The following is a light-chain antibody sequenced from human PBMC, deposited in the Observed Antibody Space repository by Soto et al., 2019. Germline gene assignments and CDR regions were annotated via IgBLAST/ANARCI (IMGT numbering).Light chain of an antibody. CDR3: QQYKGYPYT. CDR1: QDISSS. V-gene: IGKV1-16*01. J-gene: IGKJ3*01. Sequence: DVQMTQSPSSLAASVGDRVTITCRASQDISSSLAWFQQIPGKAPKSLIYASSSLQSGVPSRFSGSGSGTDFTLTINNLQPEDFATYYCQQYKGYPYTFGPGTTVDIK. CDR2: ASS.